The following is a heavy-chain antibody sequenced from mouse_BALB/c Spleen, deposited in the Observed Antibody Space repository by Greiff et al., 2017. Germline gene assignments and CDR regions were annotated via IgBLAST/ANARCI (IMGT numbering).Heavy chain of an antibody. J-gene: IGHJ4*01. Sequence: VQLQQSGAELVRPGSSVKISCKASGYAFSSYWMNWVKQRPGQGLEWIGQIYPGDGDTNYNGKFKGKATLTADKSSSTAYMQLSSLTSEDSAVYFCAREDPLYAMDYWGQGTSVTVAS. CDR1: GYAFSSYW. V-gene: IGHV1-80*01. CDR2: IYPGDGDT. CDR3: AREDPLYAMDY.